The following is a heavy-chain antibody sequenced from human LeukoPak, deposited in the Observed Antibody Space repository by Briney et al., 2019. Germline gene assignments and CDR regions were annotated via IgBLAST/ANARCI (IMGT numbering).Heavy chain of an antibody. Sequence: SVKVSCKASGGTFSSYAISWVRQAPGQGLEWMGGIIPIFGTANYAQKFQGRVTITADEPTSTAYMELSSLRSEDTAVYYCARDPSGSYSSSWHNFDYWGQGTLVTVSS. J-gene: IGHJ4*02. CDR2: IIPIFGTA. CDR1: GGTFSSYA. CDR3: ARDPSGSYSSSWHNFDY. D-gene: IGHD6-13*01. V-gene: IGHV1-69*13.